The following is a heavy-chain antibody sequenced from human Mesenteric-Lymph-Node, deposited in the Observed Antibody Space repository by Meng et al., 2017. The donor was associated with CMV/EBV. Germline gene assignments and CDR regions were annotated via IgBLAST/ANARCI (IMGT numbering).Heavy chain of an antibody. D-gene: IGHD2/OR15-2a*01. J-gene: IGHJ5*02. CDR2: INPNSGVS. CDR3: ARDNVNPEGFDP. CDR1: GYTFTDFY. V-gene: IGHV1-2*06. Sequence: QVQLVQSRAEGGKPGASGPVSCKASGYTFTDFYIHWVRQAPGQGLEWMGRINPNSGVSNSAQNFQGRVTMTRDTSISTAYMELGRLTSDDTAVYYCARDNVNPEGFDPWGQGTLVTVSS.